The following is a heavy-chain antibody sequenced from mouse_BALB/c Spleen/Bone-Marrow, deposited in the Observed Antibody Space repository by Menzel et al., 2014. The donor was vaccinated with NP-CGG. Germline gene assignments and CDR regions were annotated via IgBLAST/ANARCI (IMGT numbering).Heavy chain of an antibody. J-gene: IGHJ1*01. CDR2: IDPYYGDT. CDR3: ARRAGYGNPWYFDV. D-gene: IGHD2-1*01. Sequence: VQLQQSGPELEKPGASVKISCKASGYSFTGYNMNWVKQSNGKSLEWIGNIDPYYGDTSYNQKFKGKATLTVDKSSSTAYMQLRSLTSEDSAVYYCARRAGYGNPWYFDVWGAGTTVTVSS. V-gene: IGHV1-39*01. CDR1: GYSFTGYN.